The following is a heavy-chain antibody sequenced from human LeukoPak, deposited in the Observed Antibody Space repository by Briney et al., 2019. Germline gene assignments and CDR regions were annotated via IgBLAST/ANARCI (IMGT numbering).Heavy chain of an antibody. D-gene: IGHD3-22*01. CDR3: AREAYYYDSSGYYYFDY. Sequence: ASVKVSCKVSGYTLTELSMHWVRQAPGKGLEWMGGFDPEDGETIYAQKFQGRVTMTEDTSTDTAYMELSSLRSEDTAVYYCAREAYYYDSSGYYYFDYWGQGTLVTVSS. CDR2: FDPEDGET. V-gene: IGHV1-24*01. CDR1: GYTLTELS. J-gene: IGHJ4*02.